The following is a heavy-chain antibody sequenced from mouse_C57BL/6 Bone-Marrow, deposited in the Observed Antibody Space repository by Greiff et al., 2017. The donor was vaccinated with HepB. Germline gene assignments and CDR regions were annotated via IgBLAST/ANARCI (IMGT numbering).Heavy chain of an antibody. V-gene: IGHV1-76*01. J-gene: IGHJ1*03. CDR2: IYPGSGNT. CDR3: ARWGYYGKGWYFDV. CDR1: GYTFTDYY. Sequence: VNVVESGAELVRPGASVKLSCKASGYTFTDYYINWVKQRPGQGLEWIARIYPGSGNTYYNEKFKGKATLTAEKSSSTAYMQLSSLTSEDSAVYFCARWGYYGKGWYFDVWGTGTTVTVSS. D-gene: IGHD1-1*01.